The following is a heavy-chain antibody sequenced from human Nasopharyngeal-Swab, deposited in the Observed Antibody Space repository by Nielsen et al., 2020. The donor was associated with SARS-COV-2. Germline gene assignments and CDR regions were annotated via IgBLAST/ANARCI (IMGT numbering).Heavy chain of an antibody. CDR3: ARDAAAGTTRGAFDI. V-gene: IGHV1-46*01. Sequence: ASVKVSCKASGGTFGSYAISWVRQAPGQGLEWMGIINPSGGSTSYAQKFQGRVTMTRDTSTSTVYMELRSEDTAVYYCARDAAAGTTRGAFDIWGQGTMVTVSS. J-gene: IGHJ3*02. CDR1: GGTFGSYA. CDR2: INPSGGST. D-gene: IGHD1-1*01.